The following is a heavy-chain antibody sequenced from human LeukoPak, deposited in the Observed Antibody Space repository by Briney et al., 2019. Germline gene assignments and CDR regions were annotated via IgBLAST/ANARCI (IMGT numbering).Heavy chain of an antibody. V-gene: IGHV3-74*03. J-gene: IGHJ4*02. CDR2: IKMDERSA. D-gene: IGHD3-10*01. CDR1: GFTITNNW. Sequence: GGSLRLSCTVSGFTITNNWMYWVRQAPGRGLGWVSRIKMDERSAVYPDSVKGRFIISRDNAKNTVYLQMHSLRADDTAVYYCATVFKGSSLQDYWGQGTLVTVSS. CDR3: ATVFKGSSLQDY.